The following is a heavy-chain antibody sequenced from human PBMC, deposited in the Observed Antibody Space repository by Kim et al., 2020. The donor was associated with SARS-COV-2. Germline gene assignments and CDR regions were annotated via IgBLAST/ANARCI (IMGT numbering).Heavy chain of an antibody. J-gene: IGHJ2*01. V-gene: IGHV4-38-2*02. CDR2: VYHSGST. Sequence: SETLSLTCTVSGYSISSGYYWGWIRQPPGKGLEWIGSVYHSGSTYYNPSLKSRVTISVDTSKNQFSLKLSSVTAADTAVYYCARVGVLGWGRYWYFDLWGRGTLVTVSS. CDR1: GYSISSGYY. D-gene: IGHD7-27*01. CDR3: ARVGVLGWGRYWYFDL.